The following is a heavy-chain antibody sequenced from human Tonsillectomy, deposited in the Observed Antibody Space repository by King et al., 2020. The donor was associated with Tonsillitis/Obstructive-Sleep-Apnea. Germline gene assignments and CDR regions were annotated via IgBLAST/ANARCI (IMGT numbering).Heavy chain of an antibody. Sequence: VQLVESGGGLVQPGGSLRLSCAASGFTFSGYAMTWVRQAPGKGLEWVSSISGNGGSTFYADSVTGRFTISRDNSKNTLYLQMNSLRAEDTAVYYCAKDPPRGGVTGGRAFEIWGQGTMVTVSS. CDR2: ISGNGGST. CDR3: AKDPPRGGVTGGRAFEI. D-gene: IGHD3-16*01. CDR1: GFTFSGYA. V-gene: IGHV3-23*04. J-gene: IGHJ3*02.